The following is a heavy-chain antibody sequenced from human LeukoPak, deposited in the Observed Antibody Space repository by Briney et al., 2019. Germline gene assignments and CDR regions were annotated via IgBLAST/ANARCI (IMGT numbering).Heavy chain of an antibody. J-gene: IGHJ6*02. V-gene: IGHV4-31*03. Sequence: PSETLSLTCTVSGGSISSGGYYWSWIRQHPGKGLEWIGYIYYSGSTYYNPSLKSRVTISVDTSKNQFSLKLSSVTAADTAVYYCARVAVANGRYYYYYGMDVWGQGTTVTVSS. CDR1: GGSISSGGYY. CDR2: IYYSGST. D-gene: IGHD1-1*01. CDR3: ARVAVANGRYYYYYGMDV.